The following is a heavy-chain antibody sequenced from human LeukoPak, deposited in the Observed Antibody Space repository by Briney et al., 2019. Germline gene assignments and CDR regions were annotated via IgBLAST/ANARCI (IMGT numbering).Heavy chain of an antibody. J-gene: IGHJ4*02. CDR3: ARRSDTNAFDS. V-gene: IGHV4-39*01. Sequence: SETLSLTCTVSGGSISSANYYWSWIRQHPGKGLEWIGYIYYTGSTYYNPSLKSRVTISVDTSKNQLSLKVTSVTAADTAVYYCARRSDTNAFDSWGPGTLVTVSS. D-gene: IGHD2-8*01. CDR1: GGSISSANYY. CDR2: IYYTGST.